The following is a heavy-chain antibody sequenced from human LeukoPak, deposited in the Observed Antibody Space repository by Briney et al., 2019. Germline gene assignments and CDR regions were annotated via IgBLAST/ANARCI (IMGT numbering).Heavy chain of an antibody. CDR2: IDWDDDK. J-gene: IGHJ3*02. CDR3: ARIRGYSYGVDDAFDI. D-gene: IGHD5-18*01. V-gene: IGHV2-70*01. Sequence: ESGPALVKPTQTLTLTCTFSGFSLSTSGMCVSWIRQPPGKALEWLALIDWDDDKYYSTSLKTRLTISKDTSKNQVVLTMTNMDPVDTATYYRARIRGYSYGVDDAFDIWGQGTMVTVSS. CDR1: GFSLSTSGMC.